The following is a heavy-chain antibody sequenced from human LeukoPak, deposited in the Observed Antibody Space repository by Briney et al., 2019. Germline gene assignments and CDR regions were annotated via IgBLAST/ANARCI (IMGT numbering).Heavy chain of an antibody. CDR3: ARDAVGTTTHFDC. CDR1: GGSFSGYY. D-gene: IGHD1-26*01. Sequence: PSETLSLTCGVFGGSFSGYYWSWIRQPAGKGLEWIGHIYTSGSTNYNPSLKSRVTISVDKSKNQFSLKLTSVTAADTAVYYCARDAVGTTTHFDCWGQGTLVTVSS. J-gene: IGHJ4*02. V-gene: IGHV4-4*07. CDR2: IYTSGST.